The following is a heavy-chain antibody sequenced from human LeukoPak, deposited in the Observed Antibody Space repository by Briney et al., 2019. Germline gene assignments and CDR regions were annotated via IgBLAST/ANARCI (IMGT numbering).Heavy chain of an antibody. CDR1: GFTVSSNH. Sequence: GGSLRLSCAASGFTVSSNHMSWVRQAPGKGLEWVSVIYSGGSTYYADSVKGRFTISRDNSKSTLYLQMNSLRAEDTAVYYCARGKYYYDSSGYSDWGQGTLVTVSS. CDR3: ARGKYYYDSSGYSD. V-gene: IGHV3-53*01. CDR2: IYSGGST. J-gene: IGHJ4*02. D-gene: IGHD3-22*01.